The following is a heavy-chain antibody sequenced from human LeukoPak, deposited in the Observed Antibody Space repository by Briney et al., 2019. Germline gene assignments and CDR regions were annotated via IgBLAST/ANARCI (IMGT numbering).Heavy chain of an antibody. D-gene: IGHD3-22*01. CDR3: ARDKRYYYDSKNSTDAFDI. V-gene: IGHV1-2*02. Sequence: ASVKVSCKASGYTFTGYYMHWVRQAPGQGLEWMGWINPNSGGTNYAQKFQGRVTMTRDTSISTAYMELSRLGSDDTAVYYCARDKRYYYDSKNSTDAFDIWGQGTMVTVSS. J-gene: IGHJ3*02. CDR2: INPNSGGT. CDR1: GYTFTGYY.